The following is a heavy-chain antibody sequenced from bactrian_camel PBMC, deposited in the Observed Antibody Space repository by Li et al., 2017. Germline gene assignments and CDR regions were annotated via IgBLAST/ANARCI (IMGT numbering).Heavy chain of an antibody. CDR1: GYIGERKC. CDR2: INTGGTYT. D-gene: IGHD4*01. Sequence: QLVESGGGSVQAGGSLRLSCAASGYIGERKCMGWFRQAPGKDRKGVAVINTGGTYTYYADSVKGRFTISRDNAKNTVYLQLNNLKTEDMAMYYCSTNPGEVYSAYICPPTEGQGTQVTVS. V-gene: IGHV3S54*01. J-gene: IGHJ4*01.